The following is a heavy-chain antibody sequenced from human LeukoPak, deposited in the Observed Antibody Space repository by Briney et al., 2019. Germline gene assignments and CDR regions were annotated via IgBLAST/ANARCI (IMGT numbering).Heavy chain of an antibody. CDR1: GGSISSSDYY. D-gene: IGHD6-19*01. CDR3: ARRDITSGWSFKD. Sequence: SETLSLTCAVSGGSISSSDYYWLWMRQRTGEGLEGIGYVYYRGSTFYNPSLRSRVTLSVDTSKNQFSLALPSVTAADTAIYYCARRDITSGWSFKDWGQGILVTVS. V-gene: IGHV4-31*11. CDR2: VYYRGST. J-gene: IGHJ4*02.